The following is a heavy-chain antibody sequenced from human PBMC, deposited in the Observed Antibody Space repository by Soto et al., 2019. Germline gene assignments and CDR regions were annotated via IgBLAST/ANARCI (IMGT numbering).Heavy chain of an antibody. CDR2: ISSSSSYT. J-gene: IGHJ2*01. CDR3: XXXXXXXXXXRYFDL. CDR1: GFTFSDYY. V-gene: IGHV3-11*05. Sequence: QVQLVESGGGLVKPGGSLRLSCAASGFTFSDYYMSWIRQAPGKGLEWVSYISSSSSYTNYADSVKGRFTISRDNAKXXXXXXXXXXXXXXXXXXXXXXXXXXXXXXRYFDLWGRGTLVTVSS.